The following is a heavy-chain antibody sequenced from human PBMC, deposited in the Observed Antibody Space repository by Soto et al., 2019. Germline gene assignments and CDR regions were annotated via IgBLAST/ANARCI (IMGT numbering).Heavy chain of an antibody. D-gene: IGHD3-3*01. CDR2: INHSGST. J-gene: IGHJ6*02. CDR1: GGSFSGYY. V-gene: IGHV4-34*01. CDR3: ARGNFGVVHYYYGMDV. Sequence: SETLSLTCAVYGGSFSGYYWSWIRQPPGKGLEWIGEINHSGSTNYNPSLKSRVTISVDTSKNQFSLKLSSVTAADTAVYYCARGNFGVVHYYYGMDVWGQGTTFTVSS.